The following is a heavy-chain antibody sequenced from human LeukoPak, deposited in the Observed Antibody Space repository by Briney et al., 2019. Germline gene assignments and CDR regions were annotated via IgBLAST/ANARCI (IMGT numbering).Heavy chain of an antibody. CDR1: GFTFSSHW. V-gene: IGHV3-23*01. J-gene: IGHJ4*02. CDR2: ISGSGGST. Sequence: GGSLRLSCAASGFTFSSHWMHWVRQAPGKGLEWVSAISGSGGSTYYADSVKGRFTISRDNSKNTLYLQMNSLRAEDTAVYYCAKVSGIDWLYFDYWGQGTLVTVSS. CDR3: AKVSGIDWLYFDY. D-gene: IGHD3-9*01.